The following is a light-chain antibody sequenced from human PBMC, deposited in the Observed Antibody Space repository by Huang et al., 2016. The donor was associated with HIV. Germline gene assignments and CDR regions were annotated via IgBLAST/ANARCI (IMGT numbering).Light chain of an antibody. CDR1: QDINKY. J-gene: IGKJ2*01. Sequence: DIQMTQSPSALSASVGDRVTITCQASQDINKYLNWYHQKPGKAPKLLIYEASNLETGVPARFSGSGSGTDFTFAISSLQPEDIATYYCLQYDSLPYTFGQGTKLEI. V-gene: IGKV1-33*01. CDR3: LQYDSLPYT. CDR2: EAS.